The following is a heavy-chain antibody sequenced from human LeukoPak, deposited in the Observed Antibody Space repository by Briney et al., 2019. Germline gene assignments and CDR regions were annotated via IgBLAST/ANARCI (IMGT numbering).Heavy chain of an antibody. V-gene: IGHV3-74*03. Sequence: GGSLRLSCAASGFTFTDYWMHWVRQVAGKGLVWVSRINGDLTNTTYADSVKGRFTISRDNAKKSLYLQMKSLRAEDTAVYYCARHLSGVTGYSYGRGIDYWGQGTLVTVSS. D-gene: IGHD5-18*01. CDR2: INGDLTNT. J-gene: IGHJ4*02. CDR3: ARHLSGVTGYSYGRGIDY. CDR1: GFTFTDYW.